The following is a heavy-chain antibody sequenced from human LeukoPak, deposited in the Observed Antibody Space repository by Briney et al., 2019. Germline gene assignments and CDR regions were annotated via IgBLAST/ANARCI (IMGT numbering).Heavy chain of an antibody. CDR2: INPNSGGT. D-gene: IGHD3-22*01. CDR1: GYTFTGYY. Sequence: ASVKVSCKASGYTFTGYYMHWVRQAPGQGLEWMRRINPNSGGTNYAQKFQGWVTMTRDTSISAAYMELSRLRSEDTAVYYCARGVSRRDSSAGYWGQGTLVTVSS. CDR3: ARGVSRRDSSAGY. V-gene: IGHV1-2*04. J-gene: IGHJ4*02.